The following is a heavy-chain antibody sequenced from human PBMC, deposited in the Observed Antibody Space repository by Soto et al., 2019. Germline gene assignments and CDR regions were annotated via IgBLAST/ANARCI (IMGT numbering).Heavy chain of an antibody. CDR2: ISSSGSNT. CDR1: GFTFSNYA. CDR3: AKERLARGIDY. V-gene: IGHV3-23*01. J-gene: IGHJ4*02. Sequence: GGSLRLSCAASGFTFSNYAMSWVRQAPGKGLDWVSTISSSGSNTYYADSVKGRFSISRDNSRNTVYLEMKNLRAEDTAVYYCAKERLARGIDYWGQGTLVTVSS. D-gene: IGHD3-10*01.